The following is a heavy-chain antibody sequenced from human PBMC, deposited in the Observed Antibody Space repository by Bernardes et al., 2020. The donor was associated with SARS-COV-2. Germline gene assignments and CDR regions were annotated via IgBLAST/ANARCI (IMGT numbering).Heavy chain of an antibody. CDR2: IKQDGSEK. J-gene: IGHJ6*02. V-gene: IGHV3-7*01. CDR1: GFTFSSYW. D-gene: IGHD3-10*01. Sequence: GGSLRLSCAASGFTFSSYWMSWVRQAPGKGLEWGANIKQDGSEKYYVDSVKGRFTISRDNAKNSLYLQMNSLRAEDTAVYYCARAYGSGSYGIYYGMDVWGQGTTVTVSS. CDR3: ARAYGSGSYGIYYGMDV.